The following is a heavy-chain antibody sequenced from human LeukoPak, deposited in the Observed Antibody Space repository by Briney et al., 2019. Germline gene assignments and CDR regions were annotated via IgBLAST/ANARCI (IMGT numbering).Heavy chain of an antibody. CDR2: IYYSGST. J-gene: IGHJ6*03. D-gene: IGHD3-22*01. CDR1: GGSINSYY. V-gene: IGHV4-59*01. Sequence: PSETLSLTCTVSGGSINSYYWSWSRQPPGKGLEWIGYIYYSGSTNYNPSLESRVTISVDTLKNQFSLRLSSVTAADTAVYYCARRLFYYHYMDVWGKGTTVTVSS. CDR3: ARRLFYYHYMDV.